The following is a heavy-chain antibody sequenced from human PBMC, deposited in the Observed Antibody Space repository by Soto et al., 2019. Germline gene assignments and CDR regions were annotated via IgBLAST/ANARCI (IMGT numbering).Heavy chain of an antibody. V-gene: IGHV5-51*01. CDR3: AKRRGAGGHFDY. CDR2: IYPGDSET. J-gene: IGHJ4*02. CDR1: GYSFSSYW. Sequence: PGESLKISCKDSGYSFSSYWIGWVRQMPGKGLEWMGIIYPGDSETRYSPSFQGQVTISRDNSKNTLSLQMNSLTAEDTAVYFCAKRRGAGGHFDYWGQGALVTVSS. D-gene: IGHD2-15*01.